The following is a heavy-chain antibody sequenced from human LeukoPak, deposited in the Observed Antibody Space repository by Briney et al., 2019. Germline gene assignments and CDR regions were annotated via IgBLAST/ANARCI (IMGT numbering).Heavy chain of an antibody. J-gene: IGHJ5*02. CDR3: ARHRFVIVRGEGWFDP. CDR1: GGSISSSSYY. D-gene: IGHD3-10*01. CDR2: IYYSGST. V-gene: IGHV4-39*01. Sequence: KPSETLSLTCTVSGGSISSSSYYWGWIRQPPGKGLEWIGSIYYSGSTYYNPSLKSRVTISVDTSKNQFSLKQSSVTAADTAVYYCARHRFVIVRGEGWFDPWGQGTLVTVSS.